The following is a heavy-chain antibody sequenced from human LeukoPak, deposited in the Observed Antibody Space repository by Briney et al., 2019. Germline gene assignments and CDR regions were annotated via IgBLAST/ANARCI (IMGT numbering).Heavy chain of an antibody. J-gene: IGHJ3*02. CDR2: INHSGST. CDR1: GVSFSGYY. V-gene: IGHV4-34*01. CDR3: ARGSLSRI. Sequence: SETLSLTCAVYGVSFSGYYWSWIRQPPGKGLEWIGEINHSGSTNYNPSLKSRVTISVDTSKNQFSLKLSSVTAADTAVYYCARGSLSRIWGQGTMVTVSS.